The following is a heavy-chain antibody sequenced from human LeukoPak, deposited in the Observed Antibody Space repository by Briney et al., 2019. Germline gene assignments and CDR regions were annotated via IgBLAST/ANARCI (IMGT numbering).Heavy chain of an antibody. D-gene: IGHD3-9*01. V-gene: IGHV4-39*07. CDR2: IYYSGST. Sequence: SETLSLTCTVSGGSISSSSYYWGWIRQPPEKGLEWIGSIYYSGSTYYNPSLKSRVTISVDTSKNQFSLKLSSVTAADTAVYYCARTTLLNFDWSPDAFDIWGQGTMVTVSS. CDR1: GGSISSSSYY. CDR3: ARTTLLNFDWSPDAFDI. J-gene: IGHJ3*02.